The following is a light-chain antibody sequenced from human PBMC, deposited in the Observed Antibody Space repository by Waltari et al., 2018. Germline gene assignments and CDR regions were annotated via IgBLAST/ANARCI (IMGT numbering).Light chain of an antibody. V-gene: IGKV1-39*01. CDR3: QQTYNSPPWT. Sequence: DIQMTQSPSSLSASVGDRVTINCRASQSISTYLNGYQQKPGKAPKLLIFAASSLQSGVPSRFSGSGSGTDFTLTIRSLQPEDFATYYCQQTYNSPPWTFGQGTKVEIK. CDR2: AAS. J-gene: IGKJ1*01. CDR1: QSISTY.